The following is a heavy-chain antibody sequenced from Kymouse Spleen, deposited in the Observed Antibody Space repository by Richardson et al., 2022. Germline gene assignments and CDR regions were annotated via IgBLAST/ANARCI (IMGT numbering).Heavy chain of an antibody. CDR1: GGSFSGYY. D-gene: IGHD3-10*01. Sequence: QVQLQQWGAGLLKPSETLSLTCAVYGGSFSGYYWSWIRQPPGKGLEWIGEINHSGSTNYNPSLKSRVTISVDTSKNQFSLKLSSVTAADTAVYYCARGGYYGSGSYYSGGMDVWGQGTTVTVSS. J-gene: IGHJ6*02. CDR2: INHSGST. CDR3: ARGGYYGSGSYYSGGMDV. V-gene: IGHV4-34*01.